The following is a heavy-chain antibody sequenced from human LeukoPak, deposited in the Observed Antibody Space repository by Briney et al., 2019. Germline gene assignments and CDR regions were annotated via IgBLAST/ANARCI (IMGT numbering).Heavy chain of an antibody. J-gene: IGHJ4*02. CDR3: AKDQRYSSSWLDY. CDR2: IRYDGSNK. D-gene: IGHD6-13*01. V-gene: IGHV3-30*02. Sequence: PGGSLRLSCAASGFTFSSYGMHWFRRAQGKGLEGGAFIRYDGSNKYYADSVKGRFTISRDNSKNTLYLQMNSLRAEDTAVYYCAKDQRYSSSWLDYWGQGTLVTVSS. CDR1: GFTFSSYG.